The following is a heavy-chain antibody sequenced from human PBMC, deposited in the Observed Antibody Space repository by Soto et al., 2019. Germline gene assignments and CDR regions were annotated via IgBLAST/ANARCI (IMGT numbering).Heavy chain of an antibody. Sequence: QVQLVQSGAEVKKPGASVKVSCKASGYTFTQYEIGWVRQAPGQGLEWMGWISPYSGNTNYAQKLQGRVTMTTDTSMSTGYMELRSLRSDDTAVYYCVRFASSGWYTGGYWGQVTLVTVSS. CDR3: VRFASSGWYTGGY. J-gene: IGHJ4*02. CDR1: GYTFTQYE. D-gene: IGHD6-19*01. CDR2: ISPYSGNT. V-gene: IGHV1-18*01.